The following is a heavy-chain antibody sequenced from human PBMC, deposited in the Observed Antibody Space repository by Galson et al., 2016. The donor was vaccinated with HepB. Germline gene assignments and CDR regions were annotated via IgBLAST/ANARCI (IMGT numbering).Heavy chain of an antibody. CDR3: ARLGYRDFQPDES. CDR1: GASINTGGYY. V-gene: IGHV4-31*03. J-gene: IGHJ5*02. D-gene: IGHD5-12*01. Sequence: TLSLTCNVSGASINTGGYYWTWIRQLPGKGLEWMGYIYYSGATYYTPSLQSRIAIAMDTSKTQFSLKVTSVTAADTAVCYCARLGYRDFQPDESWGQGTRVTVSS. CDR2: IYYSGAT.